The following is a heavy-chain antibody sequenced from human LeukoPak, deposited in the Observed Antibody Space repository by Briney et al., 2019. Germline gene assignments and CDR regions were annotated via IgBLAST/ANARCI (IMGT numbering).Heavy chain of an antibody. D-gene: IGHD1-14*01. CDR1: GFTFSSYS. CDR2: IRFDATNK. Sequence: GGSLRLSCAASGFTFSSYSMNWVRQAPGKGLEWVSFIRFDATNKYYAASVKGRFTISRDNSNNTLYLQLNDLRTEDTATYFCAKEQYPGYFDYWGQGTLVTASS. CDR3: AKEQYPGYFDY. J-gene: IGHJ4*02. V-gene: IGHV3-30*02.